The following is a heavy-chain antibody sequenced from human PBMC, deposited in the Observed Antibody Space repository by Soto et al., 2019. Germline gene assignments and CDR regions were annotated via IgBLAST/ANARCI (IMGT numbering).Heavy chain of an antibody. V-gene: IGHV2-5*02. CDR1: GFSLSTSGVG. CDR3: THHGYYSYGMDV. CDR2: IFWDDDK. J-gene: IGHJ6*02. Sequence: QITLKESGPTLVKPTQNLTLTCTFSGFSLSTSGVGVGWIRQPPGKALEWLALIFWDDDKRYSPSLKSRLTITKDTSKNQVVLTMTNMDPVDAATYYCTHHGYYSYGMDVWGQGTTVTVSS.